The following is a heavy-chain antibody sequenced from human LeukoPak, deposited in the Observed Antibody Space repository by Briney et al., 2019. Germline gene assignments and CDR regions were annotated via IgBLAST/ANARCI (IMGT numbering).Heavy chain of an antibody. J-gene: IGHJ3*02. Sequence: SQTLSLTCTVSGGSISSGDYYWSWIRQPPGKGLEWIGYIYYSGSTYYNPSLKSRVTISVDTSKNQFSLKLSSVTAADTAVYYCARVENWVYAFDIWGQETMVTVSS. CDR3: ARVENWVYAFDI. CDR1: GGSISSGDYY. CDR2: IYYSGST. D-gene: IGHD7-27*01. V-gene: IGHV4-30-4*08.